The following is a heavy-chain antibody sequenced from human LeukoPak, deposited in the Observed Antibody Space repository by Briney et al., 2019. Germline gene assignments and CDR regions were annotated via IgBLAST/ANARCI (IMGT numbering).Heavy chain of an antibody. CDR1: GGTFSSYA. J-gene: IGHJ6*02. Sequence: SVKVSCKASGGTFSSYAISWVRQAPGQGLEWMGRIIPILGIANYAQKFQGRVTITADKSTSTAYMELSSLRSEDTAVYYCARGGTNWPYGMDVWGQGTTVTVSS. V-gene: IGHV1-69*04. CDR2: IIPILGIA. D-gene: IGHD1-1*01. CDR3: ARGGTNWPYGMDV.